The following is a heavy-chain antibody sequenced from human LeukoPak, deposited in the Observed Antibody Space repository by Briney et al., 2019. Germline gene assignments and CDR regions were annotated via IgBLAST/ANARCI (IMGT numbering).Heavy chain of an antibody. CDR3: AAGSHDYFGD. J-gene: IGHJ4*02. Sequence: SETLSLTCTVSGVSTSRIAYYWYWVRQPPGKGLEWIGSIYYTGTTYYNTSLKRRINIYVDTSKKQFSLKLPSLTAADTAVYYCAAGSHDYFGDWGQGTLVTVSS. CDR1: GVSTSRIAYY. V-gene: IGHV4-39*01. CDR2: IYYTGTT.